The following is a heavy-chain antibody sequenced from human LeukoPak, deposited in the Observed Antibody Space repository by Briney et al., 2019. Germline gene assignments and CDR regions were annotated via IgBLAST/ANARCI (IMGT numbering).Heavy chain of an antibody. CDR1: GLSLSRYA. J-gene: IGHJ4*02. Sequence: VGCLRLSYAASGLSLSRYAMRWVRQAPRKGREWVSAVSGSGGGTYYADSVKGRFTISRDNSKNTLYLQMNSLRAEDTAVYYCAKPQTTVTTSQYFDYWGQGTLVTVSS. V-gene: IGHV3-23*01. CDR2: VSGSGGGT. D-gene: IGHD4-17*01. CDR3: AKPQTTVTTSQYFDY.